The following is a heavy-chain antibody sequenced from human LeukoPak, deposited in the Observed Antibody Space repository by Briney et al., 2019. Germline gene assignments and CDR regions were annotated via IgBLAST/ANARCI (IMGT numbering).Heavy chain of an antibody. Sequence: PSETLSLTCTVSGGSISSGSYYWSWIRQPAGKGLEWIGRIYTSGSTNYNPSLKSRVTISVDTSKNQFSLKLSSVTAADTAVYYCARVVGPGRVHDAFDIWGQGTMVTVSS. J-gene: IGHJ3*02. CDR2: IYTSGST. CDR1: GGSISSGSYY. CDR3: ARVVGPGRVHDAFDI. D-gene: IGHD3-10*01. V-gene: IGHV4-61*02.